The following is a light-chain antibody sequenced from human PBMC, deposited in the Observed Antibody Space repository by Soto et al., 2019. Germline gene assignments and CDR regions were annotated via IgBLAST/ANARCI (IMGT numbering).Light chain of an antibody. CDR1: QSVSSSY. J-gene: IGKJ4*01. CDR2: GAS. CDR3: QQYGSSPCG. Sequence: EIVLTQSPGTLSLSPGERATLSCRASQSVSSSYLAWYQQKPGQAPRLLIYGASSRATGIPDRFSGSGSGTDFTLTISRLEPEDFAAYYCQQYGSSPCGFGGGTKV. V-gene: IGKV3-20*01.